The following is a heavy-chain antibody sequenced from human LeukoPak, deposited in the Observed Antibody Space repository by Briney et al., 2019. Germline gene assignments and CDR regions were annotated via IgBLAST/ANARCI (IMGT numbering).Heavy chain of an antibody. CDR2: IYYSGST. Sequence: KSSETLSLTCTVSGGSISSYYWSWIRQPPGKGLEWIGYIYYSGSTNYNPSLKSRVTISVDTSKNQFSLKLSSVTAADTAVYYCAREVSAAGTGPFYYFDYWGQGTLVTVSS. CDR1: GGSISSYY. D-gene: IGHD6-13*01. CDR3: AREVSAAGTGPFYYFDY. J-gene: IGHJ4*02. V-gene: IGHV4-59*01.